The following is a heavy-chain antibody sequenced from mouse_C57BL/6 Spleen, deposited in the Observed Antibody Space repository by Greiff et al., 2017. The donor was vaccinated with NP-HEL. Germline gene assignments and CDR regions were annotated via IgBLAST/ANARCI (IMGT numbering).Heavy chain of an antibody. CDR2: IHPNSGST. CDR1: GYTFTSYW. V-gene: IGHV1-64*01. Sequence: VQLQQPGAELVKPGASVKLSCKASGYTFTSYWMHWVKQRPGQGLEWIGMIHPNSGSTNYNEKFKGKATFTADTSSNTAYMQLSSLTTEDSAIYYCARSVTTVVGFDYWGQGTTLTVSS. J-gene: IGHJ2*01. CDR3: ARSVTTVVGFDY. D-gene: IGHD1-1*01.